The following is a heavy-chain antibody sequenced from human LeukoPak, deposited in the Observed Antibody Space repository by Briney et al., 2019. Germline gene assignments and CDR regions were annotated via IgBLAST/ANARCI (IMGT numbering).Heavy chain of an antibody. J-gene: IGHJ3*01. D-gene: IGHD3-22*01. CDR2: ISAYNGNT. Sequence: ASVKVSCKASGYTFTSYGISWVRQAPGQGLEWMGWISAYNGNTNYAQKLQGRVTMTTDTSTSTAYMELRSLRSDDTAVYYCARAPEQYYYDSSGYYSHRGQGTMVTVSS. CDR3: ARAPEQYYYDSSGYYSH. V-gene: IGHV1-18*01. CDR1: GYTFTSYG.